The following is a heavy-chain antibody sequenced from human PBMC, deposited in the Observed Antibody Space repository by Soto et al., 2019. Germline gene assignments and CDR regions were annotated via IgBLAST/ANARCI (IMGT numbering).Heavy chain of an antibody. D-gene: IGHD3-10*01. CDR2: IYFSGST. V-gene: IGHV4-59*01. CDR1: NGSMGGFY. CDR3: ARASGLSIYNWFDP. Sequence: SETLSLTCSISNGSMGGFYWNWIRQSPEKGLEWIGQIYFSGSTIYSPSFQSRVTLSVDSSKSQVALRLTSVTAADTAVYFCARASGLSIYNWFDPWGQGILVTVSS. J-gene: IGHJ5*02.